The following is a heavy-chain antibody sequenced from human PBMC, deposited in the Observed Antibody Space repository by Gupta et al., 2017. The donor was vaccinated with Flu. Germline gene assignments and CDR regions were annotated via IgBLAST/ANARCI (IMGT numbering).Heavy chain of an antibody. CDR2: IGSGGNT. J-gene: IGHJ1*01. V-gene: IGHV3-11*06. CDR3: ARDFDWAFQH. CDR1: GVPFSDCH. Sequence: VQLVESGGDLVQPGGSLRRSCVASGVPFSDCHMSWVRQAPGRGLEWLAYIGSGGNTDYADSVRGRFTISRDNAKNSLYLQMNSLRDEDTAVYYCARDFDWAFQHWGQGILVTVSS. D-gene: IGHD3-9*01.